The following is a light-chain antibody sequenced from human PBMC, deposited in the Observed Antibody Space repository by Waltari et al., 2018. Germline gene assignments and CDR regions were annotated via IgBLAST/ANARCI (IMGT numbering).Light chain of an antibody. CDR3: GSYTTNGPPGI. J-gene: IGLJ2*01. Sequence: QLVLTQSPSASASLGASVRLTCTLDSGHSSNIIAWHQQQPEKGPRYLRKVNSDGSHSKGDEIPDRFSGPGSGAGPYLTISGLQAEDGGDYFRGSYTTNGPPGIFGGGTQPTL. CDR2: VNSDGSH. V-gene: IGLV4-69*01. CDR1: SGHSSNI.